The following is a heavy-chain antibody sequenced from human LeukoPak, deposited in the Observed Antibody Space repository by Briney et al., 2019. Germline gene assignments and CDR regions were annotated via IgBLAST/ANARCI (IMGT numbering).Heavy chain of an antibody. CDR2: ISGGGGGT. D-gene: IGHD6-6*01. Sequence: GGSLRLSCAASGFTFSNYAMSWVRQAPGKGLEWVSAISGGGGGTYYADSVKGRFTISRDNSKNTLYLHMNSLTAGDTAVYYCAKYQGYSSSSSDYWGQGTLVTVSS. CDR3: AKYQGYSSSSSDY. J-gene: IGHJ4*02. V-gene: IGHV3-23*01. CDR1: GFTFSNYA.